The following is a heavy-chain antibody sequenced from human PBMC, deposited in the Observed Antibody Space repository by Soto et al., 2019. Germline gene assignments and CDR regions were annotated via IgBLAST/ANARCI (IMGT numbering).Heavy chain of an antibody. Sequence: SETLSLTCTVSGGSMSRYYCTCILQPPGKGLEWIGNIHYTGSTNYNPSLKSRVTILLGTSTSQFSLKVSSVTAADTAVYYCARDLTISSTDGPLDPWGHGTLVTVSS. CDR3: ARDLTISSTDGPLDP. CDR2: IHYTGST. V-gene: IGHV4-59*01. J-gene: IGHJ5*02. CDR1: GGSMSRYY. D-gene: IGHD1-1*01.